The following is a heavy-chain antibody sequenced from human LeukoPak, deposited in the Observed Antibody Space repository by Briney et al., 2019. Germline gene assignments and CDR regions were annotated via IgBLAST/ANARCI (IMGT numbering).Heavy chain of an antibody. J-gene: IGHJ4*02. V-gene: IGHV3-11*04. CDR2: IRDSASTI. CDR3: ARGGFSADY. Sequence: PGGSLRLSCAASGVTFSDYYMSWIRQAPGKGLEWVSYIRDSASTIYYAASVKGRFTISRDNAKNSLYLQMNSVRAEDTAVYYCARGGFSADYWGQGTLVTVSS. CDR1: GVTFSDYY.